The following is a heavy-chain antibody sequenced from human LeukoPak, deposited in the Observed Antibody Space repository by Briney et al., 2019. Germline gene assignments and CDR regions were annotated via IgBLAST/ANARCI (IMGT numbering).Heavy chain of an antibody. D-gene: IGHD3-22*01. V-gene: IGHV1-69*13. CDR1: GGTFSSYA. CDR3: ARATYYYDSSTPFDP. Sequence: SVKVSCXASGGTFSSYAISWVRQAPGQGLEWMGGIIPIFGTANYAQKFQGRVTITADESTSTAYMELSSLRSEDTAVYYCARATYYYDSSTPFDPWGQGTLVTVSS. CDR2: IIPIFGTA. J-gene: IGHJ5*02.